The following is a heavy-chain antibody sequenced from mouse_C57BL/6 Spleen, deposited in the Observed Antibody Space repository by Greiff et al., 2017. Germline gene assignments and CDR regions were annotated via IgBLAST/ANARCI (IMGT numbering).Heavy chain of an antibody. D-gene: IGHD1-1*01. CDR3: ARRYYYGSSPLFDY. CDR1: GYAFSSYW. Sequence: QVQLKQSGAELVKPGASVKISCKASGYAFSSYWMNWVKQRPGKGLEWIGQIYPGDGDTNYNGKFKGKATLTADKSSSTAYMQRSSLTSEYSAVYFCARRYYYGSSPLFDYWGQGTTLTVSS. J-gene: IGHJ2*01. CDR2: IYPGDGDT. V-gene: IGHV1-80*01.